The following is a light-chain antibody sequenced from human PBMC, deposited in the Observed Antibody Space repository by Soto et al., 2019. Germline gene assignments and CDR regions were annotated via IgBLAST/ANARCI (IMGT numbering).Light chain of an antibody. V-gene: IGKV3-15*01. CDR3: QQYNSWPPLFT. J-gene: IGKJ3*01. Sequence: EIVMTQSPATLSVSPGERATLSCRASQSVSSNLAWYQQKPGQAPRLLIYAASTRATGIPARFSGSGSGTEFTLTLSSLRSEDFAVYYCQQYNSWPPLFTFGPGTKVDIK. CDR1: QSVSSN. CDR2: AAS.